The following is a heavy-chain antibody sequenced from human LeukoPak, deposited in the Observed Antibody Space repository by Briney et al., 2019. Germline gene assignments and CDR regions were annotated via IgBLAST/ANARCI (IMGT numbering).Heavy chain of an antibody. CDR3: AKLGQSGYNSYY. CDR1: GFTFSRYG. Sequence: GGSLRLSCAASGFTFSRYGVHWVRQAPGKGLEWVAVISYDGSNKYYADSVKGRFTSSRDNSTGTLYLQMNRLRAEDTAVYYCAKLGQSGYNSYYWGQGPLVTVSS. J-gene: IGHJ4*02. V-gene: IGHV3-30*18. CDR2: ISYDGSNK. D-gene: IGHD5-24*01.